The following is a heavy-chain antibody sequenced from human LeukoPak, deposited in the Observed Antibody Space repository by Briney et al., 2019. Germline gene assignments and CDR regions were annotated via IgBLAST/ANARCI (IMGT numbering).Heavy chain of an antibody. J-gene: IGHJ3*02. D-gene: IGHD4-11*01. Sequence: SDTLSLTCAVYGGSFSGYYWSWIRQPPGKGLEWIGEINHSGSTNYNPSLKSRVTISVDTSKNQFSLKLSSVTAADTAVYYCARVGLPDAFDIWGQGTMVTVSS. CDR1: GGSFSGYY. V-gene: IGHV4-34*01. CDR2: INHSGST. CDR3: ARVGLPDAFDI.